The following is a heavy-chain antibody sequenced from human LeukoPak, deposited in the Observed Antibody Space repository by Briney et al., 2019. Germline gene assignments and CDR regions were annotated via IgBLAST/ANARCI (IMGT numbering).Heavy chain of an antibody. J-gene: IGHJ4*02. CDR1: GYTFTSYG. V-gene: IGHV1-69*06. CDR3: SSRGSILLNDS. CDR2: IIPIFDKT. D-gene: IGHD2-21*01. Sequence: SVKVSCKASGYTFTSYGISWVRQAPGQGLEWMGGIIPIFDKTDYAQKFQARVTITADTSTNTAYMELTSLRSDDTAVYYCSSRGSILLNDSWGQGTLVIVSS.